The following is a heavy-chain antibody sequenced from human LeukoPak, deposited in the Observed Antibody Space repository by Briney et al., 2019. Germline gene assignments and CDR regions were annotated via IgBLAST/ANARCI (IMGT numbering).Heavy chain of an antibody. V-gene: IGHV1-18*01. J-gene: IGHJ4*02. D-gene: IGHD6-19*01. CDR2: ISAYNGNT. CDR1: GYTFTSYG. CDR3: ASRGSQWPISDY. Sequence: ASVTVSFTASGYTFTSYGISWVRQAPGQGLEWMGWISAYNGNTNYAQKLQGRVTMTTDTSTSTAYMELRSLRSDDTAVYYCASRGSQWPISDYWGQGTLVTVSS.